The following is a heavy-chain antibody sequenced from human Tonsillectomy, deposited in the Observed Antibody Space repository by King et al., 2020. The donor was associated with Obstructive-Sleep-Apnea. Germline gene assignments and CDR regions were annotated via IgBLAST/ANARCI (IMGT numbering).Heavy chain of an antibody. CDR1: GFTFSSST. CDR3: ARDRAAAGLFYY. Sequence: VQLVESGGGVVQPGRSLRLSCAASGFTFSSSTMHWVRQAPGKGLEWVAVIAYNGTNTYYADSVKGRFTISRDNSKNTLYLQVNSLRAEDTALYSCARDRAAAGLFYYWGQGTLVIVSS. J-gene: IGHJ4*02. V-gene: IGHV3-30*04. CDR2: IAYNGTNT. D-gene: IGHD6-13*01.